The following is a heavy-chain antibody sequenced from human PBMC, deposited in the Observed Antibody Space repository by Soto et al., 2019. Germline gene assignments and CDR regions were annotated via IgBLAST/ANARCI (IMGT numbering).Heavy chain of an antibody. Sequence: PSETLSLTCAVSGGSISSGDYSSNWIRQPPGKGLEWIGYIYYGGSTYYNPSLQSRVTMSVDRSRNQFSLKLNSVTAADTAVYYCARVRREYDNSGPVDYWGQGTLVTVSS. V-gene: IGHV4-30-2*01. J-gene: IGHJ4*02. CDR2: IYYGGST. CDR3: ARVRREYDNSGPVDY. CDR1: GGSISSGDYS. D-gene: IGHD3-22*01.